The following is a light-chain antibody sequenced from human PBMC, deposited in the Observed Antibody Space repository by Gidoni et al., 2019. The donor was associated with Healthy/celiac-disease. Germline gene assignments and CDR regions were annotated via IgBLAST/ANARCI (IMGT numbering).Light chain of an antibody. J-gene: IGLJ3*02. CDR3: QTWGTGRV. V-gene: IGLV4-69*01. CDR1: SGHSSYA. CDR2: LNSDGSH. Sequence: QLVLTQSPSASASLGASVKLPCTLSSGHSSYAIAWHQQQPEKGPRYLMKLNSDGSHSKGDGIPDRFSGSSSGAERYLTISSLQSEDEADYYCQTWGTGRVFGGGTKLTVL.